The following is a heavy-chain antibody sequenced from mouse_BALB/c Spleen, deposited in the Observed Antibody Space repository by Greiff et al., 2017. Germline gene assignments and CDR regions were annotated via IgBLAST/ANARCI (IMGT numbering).Heavy chain of an antibody. CDR2: IWWDDDK. V-gene: IGHV8-8*01. CDR1: GFSLSTSGMG. CDR3: ARSYYYGSSYLYYYAMDY. D-gene: IGHD1-1*01. J-gene: IGHJ4*01. Sequence: QVTLKVSGPGILKPSQTLSLTCSFSGFSLSTSGMGVGWIRQPSGKGLEWLAHIWWDDDKYYNPSLKSQLTISKDTSRNQVFLKITSVDTADTATYYCARSYYYGSSYLYYYAMDYWGQGTSVTVSS.